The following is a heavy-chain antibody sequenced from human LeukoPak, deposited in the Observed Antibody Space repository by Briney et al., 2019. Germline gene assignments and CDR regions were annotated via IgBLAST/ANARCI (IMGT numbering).Heavy chain of an antibody. CDR2: IYIGGST. V-gene: IGHV3-66*01. J-gene: IGHJ4*02. CDR3: ARRRGQQLVPPDY. CDR1: GFTFGDYA. Sequence: PGGSLRLSCTASGFTFGDYAMSWVRQAPGKGLEWVSIIYIGGSTHYADSVKGRFTISRDNSKNTLYLQMNSLRAEDTAVYYCARRRGQQLVPPDYWGQGTLVTVSS. D-gene: IGHD6-13*01.